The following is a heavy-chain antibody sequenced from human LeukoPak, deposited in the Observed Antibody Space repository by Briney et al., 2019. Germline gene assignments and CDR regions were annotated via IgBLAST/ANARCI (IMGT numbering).Heavy chain of an antibody. CDR3: AKDANYFDSGSYLIPFDF. CDR2: ISGNGVGT. CDR1: GFTFSRNA. V-gene: IGHV3-23*01. J-gene: IGHJ4*02. Sequence: PGGSLRLSCAASGFTFSRNAMNWVRQAPGKGLEWGASISGNGVGTYYADSVKGRFNISRDNSKNTLYLQINSLRTEDTAVYHCAKDANYFDSGSYLIPFDFWGQGTLVTVSA. D-gene: IGHD3-22*01.